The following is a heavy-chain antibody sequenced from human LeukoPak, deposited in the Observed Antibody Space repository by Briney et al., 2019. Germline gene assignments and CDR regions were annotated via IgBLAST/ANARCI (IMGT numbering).Heavy chain of an antibody. D-gene: IGHD6-13*01. CDR1: GGSFSGYY. CDR3: ARSAAGTDAFDI. CDR2: IYYSGST. V-gene: IGHV4-39*01. J-gene: IGHJ3*02. Sequence: PSETLSLTCAVYGGSFSGYYWGWIRQPPGKGLEWIGSIYYSGSTYYNPSLKSRVTISVDTSKNQFSLKLSSVTAADTAVYYCARSAAGTDAFDIWGQGTMVTVSS.